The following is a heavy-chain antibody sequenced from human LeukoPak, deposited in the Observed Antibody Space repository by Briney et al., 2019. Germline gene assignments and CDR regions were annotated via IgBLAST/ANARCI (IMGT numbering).Heavy chain of an antibody. V-gene: IGHV1-18*01. J-gene: IGHJ2*01. CDR2: ISAYNGNT. D-gene: IGHD6-13*01. CDR1: GYTFTSYG. CDR3: ARDLRIAAAGSTWYFDL. Sequence: ASVKVSCKASGYTFTSYGISWVRQAPGQGLEWMGWISAYNGNTNYAQKLQGRVTMTTDTSTSTAYMELRSLRSDDTAVYYCARDLRIAAAGSTWYFDLWGRGTLVTVSS.